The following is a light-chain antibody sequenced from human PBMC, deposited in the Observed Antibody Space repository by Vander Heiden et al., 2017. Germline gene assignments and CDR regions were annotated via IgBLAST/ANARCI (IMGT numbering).Light chain of an antibody. CDR3: VLYMRSGLWV. Sequence: QTVVTHEPSFSVSPGGTVTLTCGLSSGSVSTSYYPSWYQQAPGQAPRTLIYSTNTRSSGVPDRFSGSILGNKAALTITGAQADDESDYYCVLYMRSGLWVFGGGTKLTVL. V-gene: IGLV8-61*01. CDR1: SGSVSTSYY. J-gene: IGLJ3*02. CDR2: STN.